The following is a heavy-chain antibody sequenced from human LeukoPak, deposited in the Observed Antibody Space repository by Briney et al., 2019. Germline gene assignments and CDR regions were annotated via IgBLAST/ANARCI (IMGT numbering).Heavy chain of an antibody. CDR3: ARCMRDNWFDP. V-gene: IGHV1-18*01. CDR1: GYTFSSYG. D-gene: IGHD2-8*01. J-gene: IGHJ5*02. CDR2: ISVYTGNT. Sequence: GASVKVSCKASGYTFSSYGISWARQAPGQGLEWMGWISVYTGNTNYAQNLQGRVALTTDTSTSTAYMELRSLRSDDTAVYYCARCMRDNWFDPWGQGTLVTVSS.